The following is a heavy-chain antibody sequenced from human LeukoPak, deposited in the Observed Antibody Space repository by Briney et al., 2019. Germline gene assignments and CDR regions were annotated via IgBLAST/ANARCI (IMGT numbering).Heavy chain of an antibody. Sequence: GASVKVSCKASGYTFTSYYMHWVRQAPGQGLEWMGIINPSGGSTSYAQKFQGRVTMTRDTSTSTVYMELSSLRSEDTAVYYCARGPPITIFGSNATYFDLWGRGTLVTVSS. CDR3: ARGPPITIFGSNATYFDL. D-gene: IGHD3-3*01. V-gene: IGHV1-46*01. J-gene: IGHJ2*01. CDR1: GYTFTSYY. CDR2: INPSGGST.